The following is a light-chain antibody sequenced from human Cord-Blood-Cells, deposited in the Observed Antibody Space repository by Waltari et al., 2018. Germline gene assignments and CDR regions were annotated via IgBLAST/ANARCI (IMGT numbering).Light chain of an antibody. V-gene: IGKV1-39*01. CDR2: AAS. Sequence: DIQMTQPPSSLSASVGDRVTITCRASQSISIYLNWYQQKPGKARKLLIYAASSLQSGVPSRFSGSGSGTDFTLTISSLQPEDFATYYCQQSYSTPYSFGQGTKLEIK. CDR1: QSISIY. J-gene: IGKJ2*03. CDR3: QQSYSTPYS.